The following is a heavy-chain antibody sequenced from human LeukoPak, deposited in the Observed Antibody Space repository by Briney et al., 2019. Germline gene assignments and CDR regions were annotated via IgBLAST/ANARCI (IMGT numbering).Heavy chain of an antibody. CDR3: TRGCGVRFLGWLSTNHYYFDY. V-gene: IGHV3-49*03. D-gene: IGHD3-3*01. J-gene: IGHJ4*02. CDR2: IRSKAYGGTT. Sequence: GGSLRLSCTASGFTFGDYAMSWFRQAPGKGLEWVGFIRSKAYGGTTEYAASVKGRFTISRDDSKSIAYLQMNSLKTEDTAVYYCTRGCGVRFLGWLSTNHYYFDYWGQGTLVTVSS. CDR1: GFTFGDYA.